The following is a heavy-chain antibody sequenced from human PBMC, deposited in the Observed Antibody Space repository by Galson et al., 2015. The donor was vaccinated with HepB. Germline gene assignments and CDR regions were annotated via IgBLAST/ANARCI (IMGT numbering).Heavy chain of an antibody. CDR3: ARDSRLELRLNNYFSYGMDV. J-gene: IGHJ6*02. Sequence: SVKVSCKASGYSFSNCGLSWIRQAPGPGLEWLGWFSGYDGSTNYAQKFQGRVTMTADASTGTAYLELRNLRSDDTAVYYCARDSRLELRLNNYFSYGMDVWGQGSAVTVSS. CDR2: FSGYDGST. CDR1: GYSFSNCG. D-gene: IGHD1-7*01. V-gene: IGHV1-18*01.